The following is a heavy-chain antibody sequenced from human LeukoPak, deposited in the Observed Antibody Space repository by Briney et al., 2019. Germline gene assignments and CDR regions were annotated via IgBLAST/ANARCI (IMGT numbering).Heavy chain of an antibody. D-gene: IGHD6-19*01. CDR2: IYHSENT. J-gene: IGHJ4*02. V-gene: IGHV4-59*12. CDR1: GGSISIYY. Sequence: SETLSLTCTVSGGSISIYYWSWIRQPPGKGLEWIGYIYHSENTNYNPSLKSRVTMSVDTSKNQFSLKLSSVTAADTAVYYCARVYSPRTVAGTGFDNWGQGTLVTVSS. CDR3: ARVYSPRTVAGTGFDN.